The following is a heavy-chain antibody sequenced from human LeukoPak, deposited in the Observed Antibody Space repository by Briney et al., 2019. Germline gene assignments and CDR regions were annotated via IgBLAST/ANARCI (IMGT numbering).Heavy chain of an antibody. J-gene: IGHJ4*02. CDR3: ARGGFYGSGRSTDY. D-gene: IGHD3-10*01. CDR1: DRSFRTYF. Sequence: SETLSLTCAVYDRSFRTYFWTWIRQLPGKGLEWIGETTYSENTSCNPSLKSRVTISVDTSKNQFSLKLTSVTAADTGLYYCARGGFYGSGRSTDYWGQGTLVTVSS. V-gene: IGHV4-34*01. CDR2: TTYSENT.